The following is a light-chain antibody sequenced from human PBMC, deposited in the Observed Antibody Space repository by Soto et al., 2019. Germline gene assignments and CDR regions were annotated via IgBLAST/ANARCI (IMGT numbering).Light chain of an antibody. J-gene: IGLJ1*01. CDR3: SSYTSSSTLYV. V-gene: IGLV2-14*01. Sequence: QSALTQPASVSGSPGQSITISCTGTSSDIGGYNYVSWYQQHPGKAPKLMISEVSNRPSGVSNRFSGSKSGNTASLTSSGLQAEDEADYYCSSYTSSSTLYVFGSGTKLTVL. CDR1: SSDIGGYNY. CDR2: EVS.